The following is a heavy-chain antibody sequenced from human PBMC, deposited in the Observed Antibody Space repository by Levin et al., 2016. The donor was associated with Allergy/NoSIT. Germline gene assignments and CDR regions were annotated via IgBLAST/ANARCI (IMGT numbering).Heavy chain of an antibody. V-gene: IGHV3-74*01. D-gene: IGHD6-13*01. CDR3: ARGQQDHGSDYYYGMDV. Sequence: GGSLRLSCVASEFTISSYWMHWVRQAPGKGLVWVSRISSDGSRPTYADSVKGRFTISRDNAKNTLYLQMNSLRAEDTAVYYCARGQQDHGSDYYYGMDVWGQGTTVTVSS. CDR1: EFTISSYW. CDR2: ISSDGSRP. J-gene: IGHJ6*02.